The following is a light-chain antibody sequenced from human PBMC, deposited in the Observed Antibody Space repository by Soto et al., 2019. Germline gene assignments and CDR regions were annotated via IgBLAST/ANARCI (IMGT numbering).Light chain of an antibody. CDR3: QHGYVAPYN. CDR2: SAS. CDR1: QDINVY. V-gene: IGKV1-39*01. Sequence: DIQMTHSPSSVSASIGDTVTMTFRASQDINVYLNWYQQKPGEVPKLLIYSASSLHSGVPSRFTGSGSETDFTLTIRSLQPEDFATYYCQHGYVAPYNFGQGTK. J-gene: IGKJ2*01.